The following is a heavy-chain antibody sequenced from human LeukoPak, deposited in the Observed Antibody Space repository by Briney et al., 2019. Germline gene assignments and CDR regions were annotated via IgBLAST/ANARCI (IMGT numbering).Heavy chain of an antibody. J-gene: IGHJ5*02. CDR2: INPNSGGT. D-gene: IGHD4-17*01. Sequence: ASVKVSCKASGYTFTGYYMHWVRQAPGQGLEWMGWINPNSGGTNYALKFQGRVTMTRDTSISTAYMELSRLRSDDTAVYYCARDRLRTNWFDPWGQGTLVTVSS. CDR3: ARDRLRTNWFDP. V-gene: IGHV1-2*02. CDR1: GYTFTGYY.